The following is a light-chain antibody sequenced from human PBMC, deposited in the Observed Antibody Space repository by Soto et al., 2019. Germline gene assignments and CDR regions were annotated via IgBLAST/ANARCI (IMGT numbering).Light chain of an antibody. J-gene: IGKJ4*01. V-gene: IGKV3-11*01. CDR2: AAS. Sequence: EIVLTQSPATLSLSPGERATLSCRASQSVSSSLAWYQQKPGQAPRLLIYAASNRATGIPTRFSGSGSGTDFTLTISSREPEDFGVYYCQQRSDWPPSLTFGGGTKVEIK. CDR3: QQRSDWPPSLT. CDR1: QSVSSS.